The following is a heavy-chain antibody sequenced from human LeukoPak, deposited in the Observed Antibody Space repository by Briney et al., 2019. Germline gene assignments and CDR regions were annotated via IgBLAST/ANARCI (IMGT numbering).Heavy chain of an antibody. CDR3: AKDMYGSGTRVAFDI. CDR2: ISWNSGSI. J-gene: IGHJ3*02. CDR1: GFTFDDYA. Sequence: GRSLRLSCAASGFTFDDYAMHWVRQAPGKGLEWVSGISWNSGSIGYADSVKGRFTISRDNAKNSLYLQMNSLRAEDTALYYCAKDMYGSGTRVAFDIWGQGTMVTVSS. D-gene: IGHD3-10*01. V-gene: IGHV3-9*01.